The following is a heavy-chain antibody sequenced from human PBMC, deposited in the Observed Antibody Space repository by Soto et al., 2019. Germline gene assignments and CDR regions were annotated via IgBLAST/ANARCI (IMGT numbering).Heavy chain of an antibody. CDR2: IIPIFGTA. CDR1: GGTFSSYA. V-gene: IGHV1-69*13. CDR3: ARPAISELHGFDY. D-gene: IGHD1-26*01. Sequence: GASVKVSCKASGGTFSSYAISWVRQAPGQGLEWMGGIIPIFGTANYAQKFQGRVTITADESMSTAYMELSSLRSEDTAVYYCARPAISELHGFDYWGQGTLVTVSS. J-gene: IGHJ4*02.